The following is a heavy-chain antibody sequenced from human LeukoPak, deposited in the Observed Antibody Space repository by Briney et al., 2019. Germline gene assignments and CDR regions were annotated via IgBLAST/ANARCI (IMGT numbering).Heavy chain of an antibody. V-gene: IGHV7-4-1*02. D-gene: IGHD4-17*01. CDR3: ARPKYGDYGGSYAMDV. CDR1: GYTFTSYA. Sequence: ASVTVSCKASGYTFTSYAMNWVRQAPGQGLEWMGWINTDTKNPTYAQGFTGRFVFSLDTSVNTAYLQISSLKAEDTAVYYCARPKYGDYGGSYAMDVWGQGTTVTVSS. J-gene: IGHJ6*02. CDR2: INTDTKNP.